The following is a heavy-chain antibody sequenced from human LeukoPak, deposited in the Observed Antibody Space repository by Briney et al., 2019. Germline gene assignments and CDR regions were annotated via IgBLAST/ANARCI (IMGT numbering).Heavy chain of an antibody. CDR2: ISYDGSNK. J-gene: IGHJ4*02. CDR1: GFTFSSYA. CDR3: ASRYCSGGSCYGPLRY. V-gene: IGHV3-30*04. D-gene: IGHD2-15*01. Sequence: PGGSLRLSCAASGFTFSSYAMHWVRQAQGKGLEWVAVISYDGSNKYYADSVKGRFTISRDNSKNTLYLQMNSLRAEDTAVYYCASRYCSGGSCYGPLRYWGQGTLVTVSS.